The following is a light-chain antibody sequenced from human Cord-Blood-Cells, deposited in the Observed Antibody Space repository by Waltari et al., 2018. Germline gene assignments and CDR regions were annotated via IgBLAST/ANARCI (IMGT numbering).Light chain of an antibody. CDR1: QDISNY. V-gene: IGKV1-33*01. CDR3: QQYDNRPLT. J-gene: IGKJ4*01. Sequence: DIQMTQSPSSLSASVGDRVHITCQASQDISNYLNWYQQKPGKAPKLLIYDASNLETGVPSRFSGSGSGTDFTFTISSLQPEDIATYYCQQYDNRPLTFGGGTKVEIK. CDR2: DAS.